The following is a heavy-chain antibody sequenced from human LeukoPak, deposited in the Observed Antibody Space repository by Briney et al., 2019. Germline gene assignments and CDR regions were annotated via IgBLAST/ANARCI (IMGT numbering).Heavy chain of an antibody. CDR1: GFTFSSYW. CDR2: VKQDGSEK. D-gene: IGHD3-16*01. Sequence: PGGSLRPSCAASGFTFSSYWMSWVRQAPGKGLEWVANVKQDGSEKYYVDSVKGRFTIPRDNTKNSLYLQMNSLRAEDTAVYYCARGGTITWAEDYWGQGTLVTVSS. V-gene: IGHV3-7*05. J-gene: IGHJ4*02. CDR3: ARGGTITWAEDY.